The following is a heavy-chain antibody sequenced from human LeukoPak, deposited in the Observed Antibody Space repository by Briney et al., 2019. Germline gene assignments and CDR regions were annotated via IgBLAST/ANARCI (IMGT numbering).Heavy chain of an antibody. CDR1: GYTFTGYY. D-gene: IGHD6-19*01. V-gene: IGHV1-2*02. CDR2: INPNSGGT. J-gene: IGHJ6*03. Sequence: GASVKVSCKASGYTFTGYYMHWVRQAPGQGLEWMGWINPNSGGTNYAQKFQGRVTMTRDTSISTAYMELSRLRSDDTAVYYCARSRSSGWYGTYYYYMDVWGKGTTVTISS. CDR3: ARSRSSGWYGTYYYYMDV.